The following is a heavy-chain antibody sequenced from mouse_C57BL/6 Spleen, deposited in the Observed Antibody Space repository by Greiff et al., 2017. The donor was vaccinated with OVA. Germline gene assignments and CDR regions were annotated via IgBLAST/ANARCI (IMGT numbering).Heavy chain of an antibody. CDR1: GYSFTGYY. CDR3: ARSSDWYFDV. CDR2: INPSTGGA. D-gene: IGHD1-1*01. J-gene: IGHJ1*03. V-gene: IGHV1-42*01. Sequence: EVQLQQSGPELVKPGASVKISCKASGYSFTGYYMNWVKQSPEKSLEWIGEINPSTGGATYNQKFKGKATLTVDKSSSTAYMQLKSLTSEDSAVYYCARSSDWYFDVWGTGTTVTVSS.